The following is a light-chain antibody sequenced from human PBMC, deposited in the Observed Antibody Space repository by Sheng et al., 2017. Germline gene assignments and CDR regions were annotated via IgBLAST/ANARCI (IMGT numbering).Light chain of an antibody. CDR2: AAS. Sequence: DIQMTQSPSSLSASVGDRISITCRASHDIGDYLGWFHQRPGKVPQVLIYAASVLQSGVPSRFSGSGSGTDFTLTISSLKPEDFAVYYCQQYGGSRTFGQGTKVEI. CDR1: HDIGDY. CDR3: QQYGGSRT. V-gene: IGKV1-27*01. J-gene: IGKJ1*01.